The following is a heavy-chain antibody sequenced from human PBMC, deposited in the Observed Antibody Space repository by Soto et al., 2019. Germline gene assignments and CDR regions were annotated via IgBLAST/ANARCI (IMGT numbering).Heavy chain of an antibody. Sequence: QVQLVQSGAEVKKPGSSVKVSCKASGGTFSSYTISWVRQAPGQGLEWMGRIIPILGIANYAQKFQGRVTITADKSTSTADMELRSLRSEDTAVYYCAREFDGGDYVRDYYYGMDVWGQGTTVTVSS. J-gene: IGHJ6*02. V-gene: IGHV1-69*08. CDR3: AREFDGGDYVRDYYYGMDV. CDR2: IIPILGIA. CDR1: GGTFSSYT. D-gene: IGHD4-17*01.